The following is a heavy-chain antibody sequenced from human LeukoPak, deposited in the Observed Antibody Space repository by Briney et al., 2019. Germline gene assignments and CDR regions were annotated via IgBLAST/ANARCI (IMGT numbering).Heavy chain of an antibody. V-gene: IGHV1-69*04. CDR1: GGTFSSYA. CDR2: IIPILGIA. CDR3: ARPMTPNYYYYGMDV. Sequence: SVKVSCRASGGTFSSYAISWVRQAPGQGLEWMGRIIPILGIANYAQKFQGRVTITADKSTSTAYMELSSLRSEDTAVYYCARPMTPNYYYYGMDVWGQGTTVTVSS. D-gene: IGHD3-22*01. J-gene: IGHJ6*02.